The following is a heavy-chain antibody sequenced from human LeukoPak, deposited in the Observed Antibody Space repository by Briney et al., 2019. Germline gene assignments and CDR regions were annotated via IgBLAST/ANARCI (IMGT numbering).Heavy chain of an antibody. V-gene: IGHV1-46*01. CDR3: ARGGHLRYDDTGVDY. CDR2: INPSGSRT. J-gene: IGHJ4*01. D-gene: IGHD2-8*02. CDR1: GYIFTNYF. Sequence: ASVKVSCKASGYIFTNYFMHWVRQAPGQGLEWMGLINPSGSRTNYAQKFQGRVTMTRDTSTNTVYMDLSSLRSDDTAVYYCARGGHLRYDDTGVDYWGHGTLVTVSS.